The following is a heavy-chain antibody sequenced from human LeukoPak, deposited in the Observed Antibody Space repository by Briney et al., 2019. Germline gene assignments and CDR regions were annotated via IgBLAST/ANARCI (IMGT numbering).Heavy chain of an antibody. CDR3: ARQMTDDL. V-gene: IGHV4-59*08. CDR1: GGSISSYY. CDR2: IYYSGST. J-gene: IGHJ2*01. Sequence: SETLSLTCTVSGGSISSYYWSWIRQPPGKGLEWIGYIYYSGSTNYIPSLKSRVTISVDTSKNQFSLKLSSVTAADTAVYYCARQMTDDLWGRGTLVTVSS.